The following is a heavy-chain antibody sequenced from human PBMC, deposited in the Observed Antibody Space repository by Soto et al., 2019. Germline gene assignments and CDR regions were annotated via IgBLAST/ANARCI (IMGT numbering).Heavy chain of an antibody. Sequence: SETLSLTCTVSGGSISSYYWSWIRQPPGKGLEWIGYIYYSGSTNYNPSLKSRVTISVDTSKNQFSLKLSSVTAADTAMYYCARLYYYGSGSYTLGPYYMDVWGKGTTVTVSS. V-gene: IGHV4-59*01. D-gene: IGHD3-10*01. CDR1: GGSISSYY. CDR2: IYYSGST. J-gene: IGHJ6*03. CDR3: ARLYYYGSGSYTLGPYYMDV.